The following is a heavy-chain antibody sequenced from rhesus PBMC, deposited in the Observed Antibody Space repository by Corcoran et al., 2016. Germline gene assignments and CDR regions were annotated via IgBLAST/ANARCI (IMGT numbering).Heavy chain of an antibody. V-gene: IGHV4-127*01. J-gene: IGHJ4*01. CDR1: GYSISSGYG. Sequence: QVQLQESGPGLVKPSETLSLTCAVSGYSISSGYGWSWVRQPPGKGLEWLGYIGGSSGSTNSNPSLKSLVIMSKGTSKNQCSLKLSSVTAADTAGYYCARGYCTSTTCWNFDYWGQGVLVTVSS. CDR2: IGGSSGST. D-gene: IGHD2-2*01. CDR3: ARGYCTSTTCWNFDY.